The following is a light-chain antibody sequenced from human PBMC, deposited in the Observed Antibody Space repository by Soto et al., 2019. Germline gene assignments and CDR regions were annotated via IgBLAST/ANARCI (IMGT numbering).Light chain of an antibody. CDR1: QSVSTSK. J-gene: IGKJ1*01. V-gene: IGKV3-20*01. CDR2: DAS. Sequence: EIVLTQSPATLSLSPGERATLSCRASQSVSTSKLAWYQQRPGQAPRLLMYDASRRATGIPDRFSGSGSGTDFTLTISRLGPEDFAVYYCQQYGSTPTFGQGTKVDI. CDR3: QQYGSTPT.